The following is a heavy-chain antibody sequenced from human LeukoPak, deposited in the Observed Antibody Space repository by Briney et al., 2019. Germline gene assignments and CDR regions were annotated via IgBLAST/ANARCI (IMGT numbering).Heavy chain of an antibody. D-gene: IGHD6-13*01. CDR2: IYPGSSDT. Sequence: GESLKISCKGSGYSFTSYWIAWVRQMPGKGLEWMGIIYPGSSDTRYSPSFQGQVTISADKSISTAYLQWSSLKASDTAMYYCARRESSSWSHYYYYGMGVWGQGTTVTVSS. J-gene: IGHJ6*02. CDR1: GYSFTSYW. V-gene: IGHV5-51*01. CDR3: ARRESSSWSHYYYYGMGV.